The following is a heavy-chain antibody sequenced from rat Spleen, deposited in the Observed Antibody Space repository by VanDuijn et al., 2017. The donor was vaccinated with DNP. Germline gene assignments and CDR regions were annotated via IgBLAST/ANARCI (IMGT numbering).Heavy chain of an antibody. CDR2: ISYSGST. Sequence: EVQLQESGPGLVKPSQSLSLTCSVTDDSITSNYWAWLRKFPGNKMEWMGYISYSGSTGYNPSLKSRISITRDTSKNQFFLQLNSVITEDTATYYCARTHYTYYGYNYRFDYWGQGVMVTVSS. CDR1: DDSITSNY. J-gene: IGHJ2*01. CDR3: ARTHYTYYGYNYRFDY. D-gene: IGHD1-9*01. V-gene: IGHV3-1*01.